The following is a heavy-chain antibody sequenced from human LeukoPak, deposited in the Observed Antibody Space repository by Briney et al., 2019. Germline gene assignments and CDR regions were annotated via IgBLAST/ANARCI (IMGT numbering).Heavy chain of an antibody. CDR3: TRSSGWYNHFDY. J-gene: IGHJ4*02. D-gene: IGHD6-19*01. CDR2: ITWNSGSI. V-gene: IGHV3-9*03. Sequence: GRSLRLSCAASGFTFDDYAMHWVRQAPGKGLEWVSGITWNSGSIGYADSVKGRFTISRDNAKNSLYLQMNSLRTEDVALYYCTRSSGWYNHFDYWGQGTLVTVSS. CDR1: GFTFDDYA.